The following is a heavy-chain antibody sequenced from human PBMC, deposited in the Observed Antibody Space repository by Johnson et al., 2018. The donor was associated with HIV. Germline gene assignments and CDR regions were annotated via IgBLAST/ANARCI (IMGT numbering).Heavy chain of an antibody. CDR3: ARDPPRALGGAFDI. J-gene: IGHJ3*02. CDR1: GFTFDDYG. CDR2: INWNGGST. D-gene: IGHD3-16*01. Sequence: VQLVESGGGLVQPGGSLRLSCAASGFTFDDYGMSWVRQAPGKGLEWVSGINWNGGSTGYADSVKGRFTISRDNAKDSLYLQMNSLRAEDTALYYCARDPPRALGGAFDIWGQGTMVTVSS. V-gene: IGHV3-20*04.